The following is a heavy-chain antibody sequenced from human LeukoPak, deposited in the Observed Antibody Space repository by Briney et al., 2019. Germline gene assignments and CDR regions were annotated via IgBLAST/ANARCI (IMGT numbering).Heavy chain of an antibody. CDR3: ARLYGSGSYAIDY. D-gene: IGHD3-10*01. CDR1: GGSISSYY. V-gene: IGHV4-59*01. Sequence: SETLSLTCTVSGGSISSYYWSWIRQPPGKGLEWIVYIYYSGSTNYNPSLKSRVTISVDTSKNQFSLKLSSVTAADTAVYYCARLYGSGSYAIDYWGQGTLVTVSS. CDR2: IYYSGST. J-gene: IGHJ4*02.